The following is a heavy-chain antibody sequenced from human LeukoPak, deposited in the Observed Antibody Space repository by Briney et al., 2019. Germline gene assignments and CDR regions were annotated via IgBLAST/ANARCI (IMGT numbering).Heavy chain of an antibody. V-gene: IGHV4-59*01. Sequence: PSETLSLTCTVSGGSISSYYWSWIRQPPGKGLEWIGYIYYSGSTNYNPSLKSRVTISVDTSKNQFSLKLSSVTAADTAVYYCARRDKVMTTVDFWGQGTLVTVSS. CDR3: ARRDKVMTTVDF. CDR1: GGSISSYY. CDR2: IYYSGST. J-gene: IGHJ4*02. D-gene: IGHD3-22*01.